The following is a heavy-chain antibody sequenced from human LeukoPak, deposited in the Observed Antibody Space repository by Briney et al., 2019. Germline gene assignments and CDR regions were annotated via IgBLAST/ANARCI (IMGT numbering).Heavy chain of an antibody. CDR2: IYTSGGT. D-gene: IGHD2-15*01. Sequence: PSETLSLTCTVSGGSISSYYWSWIRQHAGKGLEWIGRIYTSGGTNYNHSLKSRVTISVDKSKNQFSLKLSSVTAADTAVYYCARDCSGGSCYLSDAFDIWGQGTMVTVSS. J-gene: IGHJ3*02. CDR1: GGSISSYY. V-gene: IGHV4-4*07. CDR3: ARDCSGGSCYLSDAFDI.